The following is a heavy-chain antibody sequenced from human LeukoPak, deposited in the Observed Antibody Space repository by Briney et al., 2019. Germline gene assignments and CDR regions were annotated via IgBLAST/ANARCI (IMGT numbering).Heavy chain of an antibody. J-gene: IGHJ4*02. D-gene: IGHD2-15*01. V-gene: IGHV1-2*02. CDR2: INPNSGGT. CDR3: AREGIVVVVAAFDY. CDR1: GYTFTGYY. Sequence: ASVKVSCEASGYTFTGYYMHWVRQAPGRGLEWMGWINPNSGGTNYAQKFQGRVTMTRDTSISTAYMELSRLRSDDTAVYYCAREGIVVVVAAFDYWGQGTLVTVSS.